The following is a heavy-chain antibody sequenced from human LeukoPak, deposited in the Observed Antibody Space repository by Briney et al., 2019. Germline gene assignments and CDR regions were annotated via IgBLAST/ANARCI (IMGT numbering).Heavy chain of an antibody. V-gene: IGHV4-59*11. J-gene: IGHJ4*02. CDR3: ARYYCTNISCLHFDF. CDR2: IHYSGST. D-gene: IGHD2-8*01. Sequence: SETLSLTCTVSGDSISGHFWSWIRQPPGKGLEWIGYIHYSGSTNYNPSLKSRVTISIDTSKNQFSLKLSSVTAADTAVYYCARYYCTNISCLHFDFWGQGALVTVSS. CDR1: GDSISGHF.